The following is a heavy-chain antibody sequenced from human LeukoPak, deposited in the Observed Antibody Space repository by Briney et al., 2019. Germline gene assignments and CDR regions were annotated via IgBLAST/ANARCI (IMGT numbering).Heavy chain of an antibody. CDR1: KFAFSSYA. CDR3: GKNRYSGSLSPFDI. D-gene: IGHD1-26*01. CDR2: ISGGGGNT. V-gene: IGHV3-23*01. J-gene: IGHJ3*02. Sequence: GGSLRLSCAASKFAFSSYAMSWVRQAPGKGLEWVSAISGGGGNTYYADAVKGRFTISRDNSKNTLYLQMNSLRAEDTAVYYCGKNRYSGSLSPFDIWGQGTMVTVSS.